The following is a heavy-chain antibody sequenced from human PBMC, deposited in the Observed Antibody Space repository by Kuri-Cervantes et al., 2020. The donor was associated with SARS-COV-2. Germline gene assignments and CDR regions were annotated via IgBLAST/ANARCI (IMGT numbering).Heavy chain of an antibody. CDR2: IYPGDSET. V-gene: IGHV5-51*01. J-gene: IGHJ6*02. D-gene: IGHD3-3*02. Sequence: GGSLRLSCKGSGYSFTSYWIGWVRQMPGKGLECMGIIYPGDSETRYSPSFQGQVTISADKSITTAYLQWSSLKASDTAMYYCARRSAFTGMDVWGQGTTVTVSS. CDR3: ARRSAFTGMDV. CDR1: GYSFTSYW.